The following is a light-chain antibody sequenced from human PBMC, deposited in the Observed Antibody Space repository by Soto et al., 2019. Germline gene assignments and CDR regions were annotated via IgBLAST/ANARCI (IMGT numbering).Light chain of an antibody. V-gene: IGKV1-5*03. CDR1: QTISSW. J-gene: IGKJ1*01. CDR2: KAS. Sequence: QSPSPLSGSVGDRVTITCRASQTISSWLAWYQQKPGKAPKLLIYKASTLKSGVPSRFSGSGSGTEFTLTISSLQPDDFATYYCQHYNSYSEAFGQGTKVDIK. CDR3: QHYNSYSEA.